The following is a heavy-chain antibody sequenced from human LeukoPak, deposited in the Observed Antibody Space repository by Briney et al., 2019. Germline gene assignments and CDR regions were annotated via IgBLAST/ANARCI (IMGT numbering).Heavy chain of an antibody. D-gene: IGHD4-11*01. Sequence: GGSLRLSCAASGFTFSSYWMSWVRQAPGKGLEWVANIKQDGSEKYYVDSVKGRFTISRDNAKNSLYLQMNSLRAEDTAVYYCARDKMVFTVTIGYYYYYMDVWGKGTTVTVSS. V-gene: IGHV3-7*03. CDR3: ARDKMVFTVTIGYYYYYMDV. J-gene: IGHJ6*03. CDR2: IKQDGSEK. CDR1: GFTFSSYW.